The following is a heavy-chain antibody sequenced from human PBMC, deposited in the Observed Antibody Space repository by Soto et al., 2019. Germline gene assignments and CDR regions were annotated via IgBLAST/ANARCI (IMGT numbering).Heavy chain of an antibody. CDR3: ARGRYCLTGRCFPNWFDS. V-gene: IGHV4-30-4*01. Sequence: SETLSLTCSVSGDSISTVDYFWAWIRQPPGQALEYIGYIYKSTTTYYNPSFESRVAISLDTSKSQFSLNVTSVTAADTAVYFCARGRYCLTGRCFPNWFDSWGQGTLVTAPQ. J-gene: IGHJ5*01. CDR1: GDSISTVDYF. CDR2: IYKSTTT. D-gene: IGHD2-15*01.